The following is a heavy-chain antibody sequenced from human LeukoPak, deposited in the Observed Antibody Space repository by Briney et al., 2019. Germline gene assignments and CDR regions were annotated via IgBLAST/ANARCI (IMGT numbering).Heavy chain of an antibody. D-gene: IGHD2-15*01. J-gene: IGHJ4*02. Sequence: PSETLSLTCAVSGGSISSYYWSWSRQPPGKGLEWIGYIYYSGTTNYNPSLKSRVTISVDTSKNQFSLKLSSVTAADTAVYYCARHHKYCSGGSCYLFDYWGQGTLVTVSS. V-gene: IGHV4-59*08. CDR1: GGSISSYY. CDR3: ARHHKYCSGGSCYLFDY. CDR2: IYYSGTT.